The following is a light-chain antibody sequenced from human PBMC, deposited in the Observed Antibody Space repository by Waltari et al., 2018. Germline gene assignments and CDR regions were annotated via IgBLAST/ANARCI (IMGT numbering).Light chain of an antibody. CDR3: QQSYSSPYT. CDR2: GAS. V-gene: IGKV1-39*01. J-gene: IGKJ2*01. CDR1: QRINSY. Sequence: DIQMTQSPSSLSASVGARVTITCRASQRINSYLNWYQQKPGKAPTLLIYGASSLQSGVPSGFSGSGSGTEFTLTISSLQPEDSATYYCQQSYSSPYTFGQGTKLEIK.